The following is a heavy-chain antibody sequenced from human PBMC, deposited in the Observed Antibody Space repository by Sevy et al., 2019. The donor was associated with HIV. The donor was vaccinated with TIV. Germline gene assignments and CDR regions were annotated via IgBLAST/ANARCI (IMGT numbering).Heavy chain of an antibody. V-gene: IGHV1-69*13. CDR2: IIPIFGTA. CDR3: ARAKDPYGSGSYYNFDY. CDR1: GGTFSSYA. D-gene: IGHD3-10*01. J-gene: IGHJ4*02. Sequence: ASVKVSCKASGGTFSSYAISWVRQAPGQGLEWMGGIIPIFGTANYAQKFQGRVTITADESTSKAYMGLSSLRSEDTAVYYCARAKDPYGSGSYYNFDYWGQGTLVTVSS.